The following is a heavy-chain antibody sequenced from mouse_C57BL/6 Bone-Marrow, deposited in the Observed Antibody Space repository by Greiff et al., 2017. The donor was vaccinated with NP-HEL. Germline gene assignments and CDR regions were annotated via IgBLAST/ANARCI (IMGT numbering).Heavy chain of an antibody. J-gene: IGHJ3*01. Sequence: EVKLQQSGPELVKPGASVKISCKASGYTFTDYYMNWVKQSHGKSLEWIGDINPNNGGTSYNQKFKGKATLTVDKSSSTAYMELRSLTSEDSAVYYCARDGGSWFAYWGQGTLVTVSA. CDR3: ARDGGSWFAY. D-gene: IGHD2-3*01. CDR1: GYTFTDYY. CDR2: INPNNGGT. V-gene: IGHV1-26*01.